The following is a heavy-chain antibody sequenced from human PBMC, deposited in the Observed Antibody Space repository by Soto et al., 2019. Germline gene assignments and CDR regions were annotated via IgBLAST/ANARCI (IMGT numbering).Heavy chain of an antibody. V-gene: IGHV3-30-3*01. CDR2: ISYDGSNK. CDR3: ARDYNGGKASPPHYYYYYGMDV. J-gene: IGHJ6*02. D-gene: IGHD2-15*01. CDR1: GFTFSSYA. Sequence: GGSLRFSCAASGFTFSSYAMHWVRQAPGKGLEWVAVISYDGSNKYYADSVKGRFTISRDNSKNTLYLQMNSLRAEDTAVYYCARDYNGGKASPPHYYYYYGMDVWGQGTTVTVSS.